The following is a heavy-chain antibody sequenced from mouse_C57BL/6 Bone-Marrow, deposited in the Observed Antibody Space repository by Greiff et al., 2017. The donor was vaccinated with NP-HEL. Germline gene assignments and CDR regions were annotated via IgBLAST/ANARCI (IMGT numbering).Heavy chain of an antibody. CDR1: GYAFSSSW. V-gene: IGHV1-82*01. J-gene: IGHJ3*01. CDR3: ERVIRLRFAY. D-gene: IGHD3-2*02. CDR2: IYPGDGDT. Sequence: QVQLMESGPELVKPGASVKISCKASGYAFSSSWMNWVKQRPGKGLEWIGRIYPGDGDTNYNGKFKGKATMTADKSSSTAYMQLSSLTSEDSAVYFCERVIRLRFAYWGQGTLVTVSA.